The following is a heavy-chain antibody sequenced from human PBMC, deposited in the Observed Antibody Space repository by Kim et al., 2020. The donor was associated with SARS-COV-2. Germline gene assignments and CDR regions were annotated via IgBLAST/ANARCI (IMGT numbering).Heavy chain of an antibody. CDR1: GGSISSYY. CDR2: IYYSGST. J-gene: IGHJ4*02. Sequence: SETLSLTCTVSGGSISSYYWSWIRQPPGKGLEWIGYIYYSGSTNYNPSLKSRVTISVDTSKNQFSLKLSSVTAADTAVYYCARHRAPRGGYFDYWGQGTLVTVSS. V-gene: IGHV4-59*08. D-gene: IGHD3-16*01. CDR3: ARHRAPRGGYFDY.